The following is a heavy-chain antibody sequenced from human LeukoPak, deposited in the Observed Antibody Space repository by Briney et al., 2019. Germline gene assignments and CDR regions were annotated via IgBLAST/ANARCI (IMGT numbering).Heavy chain of an antibody. V-gene: IGHV3-48*03. Sequence: GGSLRLSCAASEFTLSLYHINWVRQAPGKGLEWVAHISSSGRNSHYSDSVKGRFTISRDNAKNSLYLQMNSLRAEDTAVYYCATSPLWGYAFDIWGQGTMVTVSS. CDR3: ATSPLWGYAFDI. CDR2: ISSSGRNS. D-gene: IGHD2/OR15-2a*01. J-gene: IGHJ3*02. CDR1: EFTLSLYH.